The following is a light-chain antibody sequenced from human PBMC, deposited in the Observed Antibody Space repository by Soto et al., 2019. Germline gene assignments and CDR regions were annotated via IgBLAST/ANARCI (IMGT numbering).Light chain of an antibody. V-gene: IGKV3-11*01. J-gene: IGKJ4*01. Sequence: EVVLTQSPATVSVSPGERVTLSCRASQSVSSLLAWYQHKPGQAPRLLIYDASNRATGIPARFSGSGSGTDFTLTISSLEPEDFAVYFCQQRAISLTFGGGTKVEIK. CDR2: DAS. CDR1: QSVSSL. CDR3: QQRAISLT.